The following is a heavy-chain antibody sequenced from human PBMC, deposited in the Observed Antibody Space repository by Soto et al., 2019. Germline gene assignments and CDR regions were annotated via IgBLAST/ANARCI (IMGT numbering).Heavy chain of an antibody. V-gene: IGHV1-46*01. CDR1: GYTFTSYY. J-gene: IGHJ4*02. Sequence: QVQLVQSGAEVKKPGASVKVSCKASGYTFTSYYMHWVRQAPGQGLEWMGIINPSGGSTSYAQKFQGRVTITRDTSTSTVYMELSSLRSEDTAVYYCALVVAATGYYFDYWGQGTLVTVSS. CDR3: ALVVAATGYYFDY. CDR2: INPSGGST. D-gene: IGHD2-15*01.